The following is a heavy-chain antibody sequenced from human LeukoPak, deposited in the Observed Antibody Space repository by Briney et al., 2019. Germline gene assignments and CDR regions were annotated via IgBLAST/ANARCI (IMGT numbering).Heavy chain of an antibody. Sequence: GESLKISCKGSGYSFTSYWIGWVRQMPGKGLEWMGIIYPGDSDTRYSPSFQGQVTISADKSISTAYLQWSSLKASDTATYYCARHDGSSGWSAGWFDPWGQGTLVTVSS. CDR1: GYSFTSYW. CDR3: ARHDGSSGWSAGWFDP. V-gene: IGHV5-51*01. D-gene: IGHD6-19*01. CDR2: IYPGDSDT. J-gene: IGHJ5*02.